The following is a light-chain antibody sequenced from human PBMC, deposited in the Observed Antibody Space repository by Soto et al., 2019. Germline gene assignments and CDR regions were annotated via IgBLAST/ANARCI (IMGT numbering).Light chain of an antibody. Sequence: QSALAQPASVSGSPGQSITISCTGISSDVGSYNLVSWYQHHPGKGPKLMIYDGSRRPSGVSNRFSGSKSGNTASLTVSRVEAGDEADYYCQVWDSTTESPVVFGGGTKLTVL. CDR3: QVWDSTTESPVV. J-gene: IGLJ2*01. V-gene: IGLV2-14*02. CDR1: SSDVGSYNL. CDR2: DGS.